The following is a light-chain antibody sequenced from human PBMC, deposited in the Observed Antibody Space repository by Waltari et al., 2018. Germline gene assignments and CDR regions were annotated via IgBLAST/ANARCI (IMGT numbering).Light chain of an antibody. Sequence: SSIPLVSRKLSLDQQRPGQVPRLVVVGASTRATDIPARFSGSGSGTEFTLTISSMQSEDFAFYYCQQYNNWLGTFGQGTKVEIK. V-gene: IGKV3-15*01. J-gene: IGKJ1*01. CDR1: PLVSRK. CDR2: GAS. CDR3: QQYNNWLGT.